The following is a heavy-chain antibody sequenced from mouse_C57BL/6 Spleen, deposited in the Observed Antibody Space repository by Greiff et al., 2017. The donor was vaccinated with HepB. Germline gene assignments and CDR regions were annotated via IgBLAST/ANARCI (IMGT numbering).Heavy chain of an antibody. CDR1: GYSFTDYN. Sequence: EVKLLESGPELVKPGASVKISCKASGYSFTDYNMNWVKQSNGKSLEWIGVINPNYGTTSYNQKFKGKATLTVDQSSSTAYMQLNSLTSEDSAVYYCARKLGRVPYWYFDVWGTGTTVTVSS. CDR2: INPNYGTT. V-gene: IGHV1-39*01. CDR3: ARKLGRVPYWYFDV. D-gene: IGHD4-1*01. J-gene: IGHJ1*03.